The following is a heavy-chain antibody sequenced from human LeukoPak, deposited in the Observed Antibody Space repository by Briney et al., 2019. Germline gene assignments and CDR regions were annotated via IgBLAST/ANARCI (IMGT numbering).Heavy chain of an antibody. CDR2: IFYSGST. Sequence: SETLSLTCTVSGGSMSSYYWSRIRQPPGKGLEWIGYIFYSGSTMYNPSLKSRVTISVDTSKNQFSLKLRSMTTADTAVYYCARSGPGRYPLGNNYAMDVWGQGATVTVAS. CDR1: GGSMSSYY. CDR3: ARSGPGRYPLGNNYAMDV. D-gene: IGHD3-10*01. V-gene: IGHV4-59*01. J-gene: IGHJ6*02.